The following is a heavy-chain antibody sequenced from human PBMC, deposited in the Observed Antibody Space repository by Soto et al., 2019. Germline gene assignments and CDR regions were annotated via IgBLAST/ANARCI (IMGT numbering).Heavy chain of an antibody. V-gene: IGHV3-15*01. J-gene: IGHJ4*02. D-gene: IGHD2-15*01. CDR3: TTESTQRFCDGGPCYTLQTKIHDS. Sequence: EVQLVESGGGLVKPGGSLRLSCAASGFSFINGWMSWVRQAPGKGLEWVGRIKSKIDGGTTDFSAPVKGRFTISRDDSKDTLYLQMNSLKTEDTAVYYCTTESTQRFCDGGPCYTLQTKIHDSWGQGTLVTVS. CDR2: IKSKIDGGTT. CDR1: GFSFINGW.